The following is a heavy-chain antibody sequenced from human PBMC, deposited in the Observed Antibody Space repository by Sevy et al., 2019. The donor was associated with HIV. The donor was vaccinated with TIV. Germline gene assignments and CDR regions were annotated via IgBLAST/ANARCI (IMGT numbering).Heavy chain of an antibody. V-gene: IGHV1-18*01. CDR1: GYTFTSYG. Sequence: ASVKVSCKACGYTFTSYGISWVRQAPGQGLEWMGWISAYNGNTNYAQKLQGRVTMTTDTSTSTAYMELRSLRSDDTAVYYCAQMYYDFWSGSYYFDYWGQGTLVTVSS. J-gene: IGHJ4*02. CDR3: AQMYYDFWSGSYYFDY. D-gene: IGHD3-3*01. CDR2: ISAYNGNT.